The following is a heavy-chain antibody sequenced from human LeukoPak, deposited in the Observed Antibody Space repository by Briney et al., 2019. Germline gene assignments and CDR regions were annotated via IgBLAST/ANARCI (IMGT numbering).Heavy chain of an antibody. V-gene: IGHV4-4*07. D-gene: IGHD5-24*01. Sequence: SETLSLTCTVSGDSISGNYWSWFRQPAGKGLEWIGRIYAKGTTNYNPSLKSRVTFSVDTSKNQFSLRLSSVTDADTAVYYCARDGDGKIYWGQGTLVTVSS. CDR1: GDSISGNY. J-gene: IGHJ4*02. CDR3: ARDGDGKIY. CDR2: IYAKGTT.